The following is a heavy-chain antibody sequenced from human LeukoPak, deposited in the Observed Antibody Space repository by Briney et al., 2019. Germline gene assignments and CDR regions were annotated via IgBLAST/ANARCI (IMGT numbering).Heavy chain of an antibody. V-gene: IGHV3-23*01. J-gene: IGHJ4*02. CDR2: ISRTGGST. Sequence: GGSLRLSCAASGFTFRSSAMSWVRQAPGKGLEWVSAISRTGGSTYYADSVKGRFTISRDNSKNTLYLQMNSLRAEDTAVYYCAKESGCGSGIDYWGQGTLVTVSS. CDR3: AKESGCGSGIDY. D-gene: IGHD3-10*01. CDR1: GFTFRSSA.